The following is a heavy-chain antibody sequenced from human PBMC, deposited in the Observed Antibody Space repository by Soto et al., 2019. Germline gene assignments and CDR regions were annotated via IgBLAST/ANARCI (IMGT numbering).Heavy chain of an antibody. V-gene: IGHV4-59*01. D-gene: IGHD2-21*02. CDR3: ARDLWGYCGTDCYPLDV. CDR1: GGSISSYY. J-gene: IGHJ6*02. Sequence: SLTCTVSGGSISSYYWSWIRQPPGKGLEWIGYIYNSGSTIYNPSFKSRVTISVDTSKKQFSLKLNSVTAADTAVYYCARDLWGYCGTDCYPLDVWGQGTTVTVSS. CDR2: IYNSGST.